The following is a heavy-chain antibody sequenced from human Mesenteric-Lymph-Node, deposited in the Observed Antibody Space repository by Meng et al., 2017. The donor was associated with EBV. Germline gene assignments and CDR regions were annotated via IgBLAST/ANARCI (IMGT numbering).Heavy chain of an antibody. CDR1: GCSVSGSSYW. CDR3: ATGGILGGFGT. V-gene: IGHV4-61*01. Sequence: QVSGPGLVRPSSTRPTPCTVTGCSVSGSSYWRTRSRQPPGKGLEWIGYIDYSRRTNYSPTLKSRVTISVDTSKNQFSLKLTSVTAADTALYYCATGGILGGFGTWGQGALVTVSS. D-gene: IGHD3-16*01. CDR2: IDYSRRT. J-gene: IGHJ5*02.